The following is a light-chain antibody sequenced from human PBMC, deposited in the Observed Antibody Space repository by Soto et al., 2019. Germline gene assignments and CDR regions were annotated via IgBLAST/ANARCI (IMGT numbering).Light chain of an antibody. V-gene: IGLV2-14*01. CDR2: EVS. CDR3: SSYTSSSTPGV. Sequence: QSALTQPASVSGSPGQSITISCTGTSSDVGGYNYVSWYQQHPGKAPKLMIYEVSNRPSGVSNRFSGSTSGNTASLTISGLQAEDEADYYCSSYTSSSTPGVFGTGTKLTVL. J-gene: IGLJ1*01. CDR1: SSDVGGYNY.